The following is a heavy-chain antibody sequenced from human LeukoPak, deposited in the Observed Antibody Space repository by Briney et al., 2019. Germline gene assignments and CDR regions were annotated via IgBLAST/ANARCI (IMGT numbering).Heavy chain of an antibody. D-gene: IGHD2/OR15-2a*01. V-gene: IGHV3-20*04. CDR1: GFTFDDYG. Sequence: GGSLRLSCAASGFTFDDYGMSWVRQAPGKGLEWVSDINWSGGSTGYADSVKGRFTISRDNAKNSLYLQMNSLKAEDTAIYYCTTDFYCNNKGCFYYMDVWGKGTTVTVSS. J-gene: IGHJ6*03. CDR2: INWSGGST. CDR3: TTDFYCNNKGCFYYMDV.